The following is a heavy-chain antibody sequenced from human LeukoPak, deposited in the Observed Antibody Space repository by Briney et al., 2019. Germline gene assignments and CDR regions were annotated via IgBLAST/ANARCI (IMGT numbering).Heavy chain of an antibody. V-gene: IGHV3-30*02. CDR1: GFTFSNFG. D-gene: IGHD5-24*01. CDR3: AKVEMSTSPGGIDY. CDR2: IRYDRTNK. Sequence: AGSLRLSCAASGFTFSNFGMHWVRQAPGKGLEWVTFIRYDRTNKYYADSVKGRFTISRDNSKNTLYLQMNSLRVEDTAIYYCAKVEMSTSPGGIDYWGQGTLVTVSS. J-gene: IGHJ4*02.